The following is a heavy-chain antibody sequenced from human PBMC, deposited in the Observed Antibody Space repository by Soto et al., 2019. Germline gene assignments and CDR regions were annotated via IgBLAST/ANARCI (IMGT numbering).Heavy chain of an antibody. D-gene: IGHD2-21*02. CDR3: ARGGHVVVVTAALDY. V-gene: IGHV1-46*01. Sequence: QVQLMQSGAEVKKPGASVKVSCKASGDTFTDYYIHWVRQAPGQGLEWMGTVNPSGGHTTYAQHFLGKVTMTRDTSTSTLCMEVTSLTSDDTALYYCARGGHVVVVTAALDYWGQGTLVTVSS. J-gene: IGHJ4*02. CDR1: GDTFTDYY. CDR2: VNPSGGHT.